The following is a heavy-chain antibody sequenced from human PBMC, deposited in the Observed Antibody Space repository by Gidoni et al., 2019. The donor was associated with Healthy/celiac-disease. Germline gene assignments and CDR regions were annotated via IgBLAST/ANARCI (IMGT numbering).Heavy chain of an antibody. V-gene: IGHV3-7*03. CDR3: AREDDILTGYRNDAFDI. CDR2: IKQDGSEK. J-gene: IGHJ3*02. Sequence: EVQLVESGGGLVQPGGSLRLSCAASGFTFSSYWMSWVRQAPGKGLEWVANIKQDGSEKYYVDSVKGRFTISRDNAKNSLYLQMNSLRAEDTAVYYCAREDDILTGYRNDAFDIWGQGTMVTVSS. D-gene: IGHD3-9*01. CDR1: GFTFSSYW.